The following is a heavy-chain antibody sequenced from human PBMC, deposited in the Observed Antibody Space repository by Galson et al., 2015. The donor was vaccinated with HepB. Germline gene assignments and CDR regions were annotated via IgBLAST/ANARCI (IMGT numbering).Heavy chain of an antibody. Sequence: SLRLSCAASGFTVSSNCMSWVRQAPGKGLEWASVIYSGSSTYYADSVKGRFTISRDNSKNTLYLQMNSLRAEDTAVYYCASLGYSSSWYRYGMDVWGQGTTVTVSS. CDR3: ASLGYSSSWYRYGMDV. CDR1: GFTVSSNC. V-gene: IGHV3-66*02. D-gene: IGHD6-13*01. CDR2: IYSGSST. J-gene: IGHJ6*02.